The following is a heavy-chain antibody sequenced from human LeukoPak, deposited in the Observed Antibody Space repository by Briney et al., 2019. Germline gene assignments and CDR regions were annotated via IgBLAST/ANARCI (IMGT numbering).Heavy chain of an antibody. J-gene: IGHJ4*02. CDR3: ARVGRIAGGSYLFY. CDR2: MNPNSGNT. D-gene: IGHD1-26*01. V-gene: IGHV1-8*01. Sequence: PLASVKVSCKASGYTFTSYDINWVRQATGQGLEWMGWMNPNSGNTGYAQKFQGRVTMTRNTSISTAYMELSSLRSEDTAVYYCARVGRIAGGSYLFYWGQGTLVTVSS. CDR1: GYTFTSYD.